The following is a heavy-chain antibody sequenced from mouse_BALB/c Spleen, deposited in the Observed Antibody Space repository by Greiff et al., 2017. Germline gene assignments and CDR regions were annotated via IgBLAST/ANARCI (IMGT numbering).Heavy chain of an antibody. Sequence: PLQQSGAELVRPGALVKLSCKASGFNIKDYYMHWVKQRPEQGLEWIGWIDPENGNTIYDPKFQGKASITADTSSNTAYLQLSSLTSEDTAVYYCAPLYYYGSGGYFDVWGAGTTVTVSS. CDR3: APLYYYGSGGYFDV. CDR1: GFNIKDYY. CDR2: IDPENGNT. V-gene: IGHV14-1*02. D-gene: IGHD1-1*01. J-gene: IGHJ1*01.